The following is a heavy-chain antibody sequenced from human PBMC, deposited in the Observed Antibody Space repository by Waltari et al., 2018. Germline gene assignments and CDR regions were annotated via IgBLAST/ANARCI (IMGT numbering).Heavy chain of an antibody. Sequence: EVQLVQSGAEVRKPGESLKISCMGSGYRFASYWIGWVRQMPGKGLEWMGIIFPGDSDTRYSPSFQGNVTISADTSNSTAYLQLTNLKASDTAMYYCARHPLVWVASTQNAFDVWGQGTMVTVSS. CDR1: GYRFASYW. CDR2: IFPGDSDT. D-gene: IGHD3-16*01. CDR3: ARHPLVWVASTQNAFDV. J-gene: IGHJ3*01. V-gene: IGHV5-51*03.